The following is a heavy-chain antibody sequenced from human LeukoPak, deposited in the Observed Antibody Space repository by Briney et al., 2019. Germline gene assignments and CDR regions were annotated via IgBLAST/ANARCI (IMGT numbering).Heavy chain of an antibody. D-gene: IGHD3-10*01. CDR3: TGSFGELTFFDQ. V-gene: IGHV3-49*04. Sequence: PGGSLRLSCAASGFTVSSNYMSWVRQAPGKGLEWVGFIRSKAYGGTTEYAASVKGRFTISRDDSKTIAYLQMNSLKTEDTAVYYCTGSFGELTFFDQWGQGTLVTVSS. J-gene: IGHJ4*02. CDR2: IRSKAYGGTT. CDR1: GFTVSSNY.